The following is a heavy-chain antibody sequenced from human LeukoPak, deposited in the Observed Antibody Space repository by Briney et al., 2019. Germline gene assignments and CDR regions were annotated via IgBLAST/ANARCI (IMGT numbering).Heavy chain of an antibody. V-gene: IGHV4-4*09. D-gene: IGHD1-26*01. CDR3: ARLGSYHDF. CDR2: IHSSGAS. CDR1: GASISNYY. J-gene: IGHJ4*02. Sequence: SQTLSLTCTVSGASISNYYWSWIRQTPEKGLEWMGHIHSSGASRYYPSLESRLTLPIDTSRNHLSLKLTSVTAADTGVYFCARLGSYHDFWGQGALVTVSS.